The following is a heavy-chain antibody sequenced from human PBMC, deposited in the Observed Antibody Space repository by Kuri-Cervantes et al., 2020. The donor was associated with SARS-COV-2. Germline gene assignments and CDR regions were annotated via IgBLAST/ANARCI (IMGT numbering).Heavy chain of an antibody. J-gene: IGHJ4*02. V-gene: IGHV1-69*13. CDR1: GGTFSSYA. CDR2: IIPIFGTA. D-gene: IGHD6-13*01. Sequence: SVKVSCKASGGTFSSYAISWVRQAPGQGLEWMGGIIPIFGTANYAQKFQGRVTITADESTSTAYMELSSLRAEDTAVYYCAREGGIAAAGTIFDYWGQGTLVTVSS. CDR3: AREGGIAAAGTIFDY.